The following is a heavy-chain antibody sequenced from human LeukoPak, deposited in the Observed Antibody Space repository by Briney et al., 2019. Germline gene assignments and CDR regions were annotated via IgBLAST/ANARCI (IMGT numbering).Heavy chain of an antibody. CDR1: GFTSGSYW. J-gene: IGHJ6*03. V-gene: IGHV3-74*01. D-gene: IGHD3-3*01. CDR3: ARGMLSSAGYHWYYYMDV. Sequence: GGSLRLSCAASGFTSGSYWMHWVRQAPGKGPEWVSRIDDDGTDTHYAVSVKGRFTISRDKAKNTLYLQMNSLRGEDTAVYYCARGMLSSAGYHWYYYMDVWGKGAMVTVSS. CDR2: IDDDGTDT.